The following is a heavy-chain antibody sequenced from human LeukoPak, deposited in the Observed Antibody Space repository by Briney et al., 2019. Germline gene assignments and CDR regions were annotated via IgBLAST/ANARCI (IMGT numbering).Heavy chain of an antibody. J-gene: IGHJ4*02. V-gene: IGHV3-33*01. CDR1: GFTFTDYG. Sequence: GGSLRLSCAASGFTFTDYGVHWVRQAPGKGLEWVAVIWYDESKKYYADSVKGRFTISRDTSKNTLYLQMSSLRAEDTAVYYCARDLCSTTSCLDYWGQGTLVTVSS. CDR3: ARDLCSTTSCLDY. CDR2: IWYDESKK. D-gene: IGHD2-2*01.